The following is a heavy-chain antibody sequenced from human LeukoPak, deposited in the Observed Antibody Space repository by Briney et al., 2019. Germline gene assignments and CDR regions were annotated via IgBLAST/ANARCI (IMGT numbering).Heavy chain of an antibody. CDR2: IIPIFGTA. Sequence: SVKLSCKASGGTFSRYAISLVRQAPAQGLEWMGGIIPIFGTANYAQKFQGRVTITTDESTSRAYMALSSLRPEDTAVYYCARGGIVGTRRVFDYWGQGTLVTVSS. CDR1: GGTFSRYA. D-gene: IGHD1-26*01. J-gene: IGHJ4*02. V-gene: IGHV1-69*05. CDR3: ARGGIVGTRRVFDY.